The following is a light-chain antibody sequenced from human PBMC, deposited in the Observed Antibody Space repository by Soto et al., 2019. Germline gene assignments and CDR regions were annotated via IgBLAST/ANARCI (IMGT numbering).Light chain of an antibody. Sequence: DIVMTQSSLSLPVTPGEPSSISCISIQSLLHTNGKKYMDWYLQKPGQSPQLLIYLGSNRASGVPDRFSGSGSGTDFSLKISRVEAEDVGVYYCMQALQTPITLGQGTRLAIK. CDR3: MQALQTPIT. V-gene: IGKV2-28*01. CDR1: QSLLHTNGKKY. CDR2: LGS. J-gene: IGKJ5*01.